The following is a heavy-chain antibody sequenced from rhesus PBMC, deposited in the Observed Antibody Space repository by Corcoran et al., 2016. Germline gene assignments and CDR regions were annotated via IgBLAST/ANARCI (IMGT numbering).Heavy chain of an antibody. CDR1: GFSLSTSGMG. V-gene: IGHV2-1*01. CDR2: IYWDDDK. J-gene: IGHJ3*01. CDR3: ARRGDPGGAFDF. Sequence: QVTLKESGPALVKPTQTLTLTCTFSGFSLSTSGMGVGWIRQPSRKTLEWLAHIYWDDDKRYSTSLKSRLTISKDTSKNPVVLTMTNMDPVDTATYYCARRGDPGGAFDFWGQGLRVTVSS. D-gene: IGHD3-34*01.